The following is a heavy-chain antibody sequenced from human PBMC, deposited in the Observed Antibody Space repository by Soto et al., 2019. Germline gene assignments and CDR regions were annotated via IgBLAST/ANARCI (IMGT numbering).Heavy chain of an antibody. CDR3: ARGSGDYVGGFFDY. J-gene: IGHJ4*02. CDR2: IYYSGST. Sequence: KPSERLSLTCTVSGGSISSGGYYWSWIRQHSGKGLEWIGYIYYSGSTYYNPSLKSRVTISVDTSKNQFSLKLSSVTAADTAVYYCARGSGDYVGGFFDYWGQGTLVTVSS. V-gene: IGHV4-31*03. CDR1: GGSISSGGYY. D-gene: IGHD4-17*01.